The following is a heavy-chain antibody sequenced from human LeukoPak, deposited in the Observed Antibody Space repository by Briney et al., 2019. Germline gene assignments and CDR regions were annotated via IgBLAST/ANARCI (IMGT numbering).Heavy chain of an antibody. D-gene: IGHD3-10*02. CDR2: IYYSGST. J-gene: IGHJ5*02. Sequence: PSETLSLTCTVSGGSISSYYWSWIRQPPGKGLEWIGYIYYSGSTNYNPSLKSRVTISVDTSKNQFSLKLSSVTAADTAVYYCARDGGLCYYDRGGWFDPWGQGTLVTVSS. CDR3: ARDGGLCYYDRGGWFDP. CDR1: GGSISSYY. V-gene: IGHV4-59*01.